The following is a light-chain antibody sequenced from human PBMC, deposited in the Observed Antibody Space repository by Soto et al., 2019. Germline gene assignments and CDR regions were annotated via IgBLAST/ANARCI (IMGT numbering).Light chain of an antibody. CDR1: QSVNSNY. V-gene: IGKV3-20*01. CDR2: GAS. CDR3: QQYESTPPT. Sequence: EIVLTQSPGTLSLSPGERATLSCRASQSVNSNYLAWYQRKPGQAPRLLIYGASNRATDIPYRFSASGSGTDFTLTITGLEAEDFSVYYCQQYESTPPTFGQGTKVEVK. J-gene: IGKJ1*01.